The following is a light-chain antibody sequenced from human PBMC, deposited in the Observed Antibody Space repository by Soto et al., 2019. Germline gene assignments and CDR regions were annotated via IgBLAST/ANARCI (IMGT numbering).Light chain of an antibody. V-gene: IGLV2-23*01. J-gene: IGLJ3*02. CDR1: SNL. CDR3: CSYASTNTWA. CDR2: EGS. Sequence: QSALTQPASVSGSPGQSITISCTGTSNLVSWYQQHPDKAPKLMIYEGSKRPSGVSNRFSGSKSGNTASLTISGLQAEDEADYYCCSYASTNTWAFGGGTKVTVL.